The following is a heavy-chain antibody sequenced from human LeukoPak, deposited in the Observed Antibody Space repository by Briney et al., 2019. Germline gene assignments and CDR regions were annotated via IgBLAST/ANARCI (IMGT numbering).Heavy chain of an antibody. V-gene: IGHV4-39*07. CDR2: IIHSGST. Sequence: SETLSLTCTVSGDSINSSPYYWGWIRQPPGKGLEWIASIIHSGSTNYNPSLKSRVTISVDTSNKHFSLQLSSLTAADTAVYYCARSRLELGATDCSFDYWGQGILVTVSS. D-gene: IGHD1-26*01. J-gene: IGHJ4*02. CDR1: GDSINSSPYY. CDR3: ARSRLELGATDCSFDY.